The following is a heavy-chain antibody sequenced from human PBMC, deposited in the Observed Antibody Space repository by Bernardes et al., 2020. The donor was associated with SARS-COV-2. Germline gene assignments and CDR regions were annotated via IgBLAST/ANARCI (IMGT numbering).Heavy chain of an antibody. D-gene: IGHD3-10*01. CDR3: AREHRLLWFGESLYYYGMDV. V-gene: IGHV3-7*01. CDR1: GFTFSSYW. CDR2: IKQDGSEK. Sequence: GGSLRLSCAASGFTFSSYWMSWVRQAPGKGLEWVANIKQDGSEKYYVDSVKGRFTISRDNAKNSLYLQMNSLRAEDTAVYYCAREHRLLWFGESLYYYGMDVWGQGTTVTVSS. J-gene: IGHJ6*02.